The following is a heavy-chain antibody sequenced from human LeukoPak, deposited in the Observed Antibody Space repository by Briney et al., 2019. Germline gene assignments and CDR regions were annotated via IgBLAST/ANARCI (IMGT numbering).Heavy chain of an antibody. J-gene: IGHJ4*02. Sequence: SETLSLTCAVYGGSFSGYYWSWIRQPPGKGLEWIGEINHSGSANYNPSLKSRVTMSVDTSKNQFSLKLSSVTAADTAAYYCARERMTTVTTDYWGQGTLVTVSS. CDR2: INHSGSA. CDR3: ARERMTTVTTDY. D-gene: IGHD4-4*01. CDR1: GGSFSGYY. V-gene: IGHV4-34*01.